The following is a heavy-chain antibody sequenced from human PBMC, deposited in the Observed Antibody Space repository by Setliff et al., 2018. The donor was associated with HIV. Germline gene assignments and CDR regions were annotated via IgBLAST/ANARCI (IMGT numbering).Heavy chain of an antibody. J-gene: IGHJ4*02. Sequence: SETLSLTCTVXGGSINSTSYYWGGIRRPPGKGLEWIGSIYHTGSTYYKPSLKSRVTISVDTSNNXXSLRLSSVAAGDTAVYYCARSIVPVASGYYYXXYWGQGT. CDR2: IYHTGST. CDR3: ARSIVPVASGYYYXXY. CDR1: GGSINSTSYY. V-gene: IGHV4-39*01. D-gene: IGHD3-3*01.